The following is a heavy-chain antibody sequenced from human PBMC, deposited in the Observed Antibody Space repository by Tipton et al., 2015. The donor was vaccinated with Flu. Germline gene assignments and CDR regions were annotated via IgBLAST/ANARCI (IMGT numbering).Heavy chain of an antibody. J-gene: IGHJ6*02. CDR1: GGSINRSHYY. CDR3: ARDGGVGSGWSYSGGNYYYGMDV. D-gene: IGHD6-19*01. V-gene: IGHV4-39*07. Sequence: LRLSCTVSGGSINRSHYYWGWIRQPPGKGLEWIGSIYHSGSTFYHPSLKSRVTISVDTSKNQFSLKLSSVTAADTGVYYCARDGGVGSGWSYSGGNYYYGMDVWGQGTTVIVSS. CDR2: IYHSGST.